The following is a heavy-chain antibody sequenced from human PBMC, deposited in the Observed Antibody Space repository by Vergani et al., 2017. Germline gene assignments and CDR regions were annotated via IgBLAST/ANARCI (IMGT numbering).Heavy chain of an antibody. Sequence: QVQLQESGPGLVKPSETLSLTCTVSGGSISSYYWSWIRQPPGKGLEWIGYIYYSGSTNYNPSLKSRVTISVDTSKNQFSLKLSSVTAADTAVYYCARGRIRFGIAVARDAFDIWGQGTMVTVSS. D-gene: IGHD6-19*01. CDR3: ARGRIRFGIAVARDAFDI. V-gene: IGHV4-59*12. J-gene: IGHJ3*02. CDR2: IYYSGST. CDR1: GGSISSYY.